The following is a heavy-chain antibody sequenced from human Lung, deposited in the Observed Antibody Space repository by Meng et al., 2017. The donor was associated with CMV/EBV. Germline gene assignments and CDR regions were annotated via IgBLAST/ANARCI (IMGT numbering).Heavy chain of an antibody. J-gene: IGHJ5*02. CDR1: GYTFTAYY. V-gene: IGHV1-2*02. D-gene: IGHD2-21*01. Sequence: AVKVSCXASGYTFTAYYLHWVRQAPGQGLEWMGWINPNTGDTNYAQKFQGRVTMTRDTSISTAYMELSSLTSDDTAVCYCARSIVVVMATLDPWGHGTLVTVSS. CDR3: ARSIVVVMATLDP. CDR2: INPNTGDT.